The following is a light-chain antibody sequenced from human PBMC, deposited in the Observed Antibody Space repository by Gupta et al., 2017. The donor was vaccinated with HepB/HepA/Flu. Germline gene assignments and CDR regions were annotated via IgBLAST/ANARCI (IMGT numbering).Light chain of an antibody. CDR3: SSFTGSSTLAL. Sequence: SGSPGQSITISCTGTSSDVSWYQQHPGKAPKLMTYAVSIRPPRVSYRFSGSKSGDTASLTISELQADDEADYYCSSFTGSSTLALFGGGTKVTVL. J-gene: IGLJ2*01. CDR2: AVS. V-gene: IGLV2-14*03. CDR1: SSDV.